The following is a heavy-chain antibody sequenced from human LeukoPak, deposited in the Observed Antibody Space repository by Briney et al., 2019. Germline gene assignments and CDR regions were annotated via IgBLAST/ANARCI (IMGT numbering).Heavy chain of an antibody. CDR1: GGSISSYY. CDR2: VNHSGST. Sequence: KPSETLSLTCTVSGGSISSYYWSWIRQPPGKGLEWIGEVNHSGSTNYNPSLKSRVTISVDTSKNQFSLKLSSVTAADTAVYYCARSSRVVAPDYWGQGTLATVSS. V-gene: IGHV4-34*01. J-gene: IGHJ4*02. CDR3: ARSSRVVAPDY. D-gene: IGHD3-22*01.